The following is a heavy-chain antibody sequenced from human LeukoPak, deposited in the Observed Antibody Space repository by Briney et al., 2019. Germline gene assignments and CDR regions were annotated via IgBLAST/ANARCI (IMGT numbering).Heavy chain of an antibody. CDR2: INTGDGNT. CDR3: ARDCSGGSCYPSGMDV. D-gene: IGHD2-15*01. V-gene: IGHV1-3*04. Sequence: ASVKVSCKAPGYTFTNRALHWVRQAPGQRLEWMGWINTGDGNTKYSQKFQGRVTITRDTSATTAYMELSSLTSEDTAVYYCARDCSGGSCYPSGMDVWGKGTTVTVSS. CDR1: GYTFTNRA. J-gene: IGHJ6*04.